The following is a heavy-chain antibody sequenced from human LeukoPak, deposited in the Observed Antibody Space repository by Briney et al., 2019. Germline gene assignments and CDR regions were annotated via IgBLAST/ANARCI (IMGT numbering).Heavy chain of an antibody. CDR2: IYPGDSHT. Sequence: GESLKISCKGSGYSFTNYWIGWVRQMPGKGLEWMGVIYPGDSHTRYSPSFQGQGTISADKSISTAYLQWNSPKASDTAIYYCTRSPDIDILTGYSRYYFDYWGQGTLVTVSS. CDR3: TRSPDIDILTGYSRYYFDY. V-gene: IGHV5-51*01. J-gene: IGHJ4*02. D-gene: IGHD3-9*01. CDR1: GYSFTNYW.